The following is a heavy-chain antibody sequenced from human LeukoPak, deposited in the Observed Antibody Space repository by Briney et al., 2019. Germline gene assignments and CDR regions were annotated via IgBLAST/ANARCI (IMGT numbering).Heavy chain of an antibody. CDR1: GGSISSYY. CDR2: IYYSGST. Sequence: SETLSLTCTVSGGSISSYYWSWIRQPPGKGLEGIGYIYYSGSTNYNPSLKSRVTISVDTSKNQFSLKLSSVTAADTAGYYCARVWIIAVAGTGWFHPWGQGTLVTVSS. J-gene: IGHJ5*02. CDR3: ARVWIIAVAGTGWFHP. D-gene: IGHD6-19*01. V-gene: IGHV4-59*01.